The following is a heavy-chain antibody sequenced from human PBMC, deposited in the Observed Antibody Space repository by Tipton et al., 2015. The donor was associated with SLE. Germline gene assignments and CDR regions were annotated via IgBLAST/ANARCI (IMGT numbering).Heavy chain of an antibody. CDR1: GGSISSGDYY. J-gene: IGHJ4*03. D-gene: IGHD1-1*01. V-gene: IGHV4-39*07. Sequence: TLSLTCTVSGGSISSGDYYWAWIRQSPGRGLEWIGSIYYSGSTYYNPSFESLVTISVDTSKNQFSLRLSSVTAADTAVYYCAAPRITWKVDSWGQGNLVIVSS. CDR3: AAPRITWKVDS. CDR2: IYYSGST.